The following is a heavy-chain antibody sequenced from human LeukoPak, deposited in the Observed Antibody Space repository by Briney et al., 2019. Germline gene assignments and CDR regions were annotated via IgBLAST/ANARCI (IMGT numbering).Heavy chain of an antibody. D-gene: IGHD3-3*01. J-gene: IGHJ6*03. Sequence: PSETLSLTCSVSGGSISSYYWNWIRQPPGKGLEWIGNIHYSGSTNYNPSLKSRVTISVDTSKNQFSLKLSPVTAADTAVYYCAKSGNIYYMDVWGKGTTVTVSS. CDR3: AKSGNIYYMDV. V-gene: IGHV4-59*01. CDR1: GGSISSYY. CDR2: IHYSGST.